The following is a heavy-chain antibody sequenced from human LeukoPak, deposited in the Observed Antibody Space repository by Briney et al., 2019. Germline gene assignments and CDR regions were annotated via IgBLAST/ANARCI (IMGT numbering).Heavy chain of an antibody. CDR3: ARDRGCSGGSCYFS. CDR2: INPNSGDT. J-gene: IGHJ4*02. V-gene: IGHV1-2*02. Sequence: ASVKVSCKASGYSFTVYYFHWVRQAPGQGLEWMGWINPNSGDTNYAQKFQGRVTMTRDTSISTAYMELSSLRSDDTAVYYCARDRGCSGGSCYFSWGQGTLVTVSS. CDR1: GYSFTVYY. D-gene: IGHD2-15*01.